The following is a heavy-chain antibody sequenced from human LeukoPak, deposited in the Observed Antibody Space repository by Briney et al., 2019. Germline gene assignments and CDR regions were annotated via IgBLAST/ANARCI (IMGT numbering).Heavy chain of an antibody. Sequence: PSETLSLTCTVSGGSISSSSYYWGWLRQPPGKGLEWFGSIYYSGSTYYNPSLKSRVTISVDTSKNQFSLKLSSVTAADTAVYYCARRKYYYDSSGYYNLFDPWGQGTLVTVSS. CDR3: ARRKYYYDSSGYYNLFDP. CDR1: GGSISSSSYY. J-gene: IGHJ5*02. D-gene: IGHD3-22*01. CDR2: IYYSGST. V-gene: IGHV4-39*01.